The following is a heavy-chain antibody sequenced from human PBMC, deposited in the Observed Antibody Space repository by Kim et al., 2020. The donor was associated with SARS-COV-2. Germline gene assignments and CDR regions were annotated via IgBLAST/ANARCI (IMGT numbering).Heavy chain of an antibody. V-gene: IGHV4-61*02. CDR3: ARDADGIVGPRDAFDI. D-gene: IGHD1-26*01. J-gene: IGHJ3*02. CDR2: IYTSGST. CDR1: GGSISSGSYY. Sequence: SETLSLTCTVSGGSISSGSYYWSWIRQPAGKGLEWIGRIYTSGSTNYNPSLKSRVTISVDTSKNQFSLKLSSVTAADTAVYYCARDADGIVGPRDAFDIWGQGTMVTVSS.